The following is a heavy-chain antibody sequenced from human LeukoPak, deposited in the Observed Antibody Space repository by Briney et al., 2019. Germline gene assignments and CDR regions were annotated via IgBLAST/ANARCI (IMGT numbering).Heavy chain of an antibody. CDR1: GYTFTSYG. Sequence: GASVKVSCKASGYTFTSYGISWVRQAPGQGLEWMGWISAYNGNTNYAQKFQGRVTITTDESTSTAYMELSSLRSEDTAVYYCARDRWAYYYDSSGYYYGYWGQGTLVTVSS. CDR2: ISAYNGNT. D-gene: IGHD3-22*01. V-gene: IGHV1-18*01. CDR3: ARDRWAYYYDSSGYYYGY. J-gene: IGHJ4*02.